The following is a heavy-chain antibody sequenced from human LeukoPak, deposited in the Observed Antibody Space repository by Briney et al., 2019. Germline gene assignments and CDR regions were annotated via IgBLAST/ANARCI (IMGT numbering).Heavy chain of an antibody. Sequence: ASVKVSCKASGYTFTSYYMHWVRQAPGQGLEWMGIINPSGGSTSYAQKFQGRVTMTRDTSTSTVYMELSSLRAEDTAVYYCARGTAASLRWSYYYYGMDVWGQGTTVTVSS. V-gene: IGHV1-46*01. CDR2: INPSGGST. CDR3: ARGTAASLRWSYYYYGMDV. J-gene: IGHJ6*02. CDR1: GYTFTSYY. D-gene: IGHD2-2*01.